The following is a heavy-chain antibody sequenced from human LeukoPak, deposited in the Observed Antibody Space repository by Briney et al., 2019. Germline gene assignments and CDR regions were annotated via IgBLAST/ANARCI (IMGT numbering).Heavy chain of an antibody. CDR2: IYYSGST. D-gene: IGHD4-17*01. CDR1: GGSISSYY. CDR3: ASLTTVTQGYFDS. V-gene: IGHV4-59*08. J-gene: IGHJ4*02. Sequence: PSETLSLTCTVSGGSISSYYRSWIRQPPGKGLEWIGYIYYSGSTNYNPSLKSRLTISVDASKNQFSLKLSSVTATDTAVYYCASLTTVTQGYFDSWGQGTLVTVSS.